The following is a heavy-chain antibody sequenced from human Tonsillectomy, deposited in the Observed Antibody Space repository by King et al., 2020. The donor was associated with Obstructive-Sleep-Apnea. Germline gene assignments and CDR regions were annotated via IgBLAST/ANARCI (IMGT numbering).Heavy chain of an antibody. Sequence: QVQLVESGGGVVQPGRSLRLSCAASGFTFSFYGMHWVRQAPGKGLEWVAVISYDGSDEYYADSVKGRFTISRDNSKKTVYLQMNSLRAEDTAVYNCAKDLSFGDYRGYFDYWGQGTLVTVSS. CDR1: GFTFSFYG. J-gene: IGHJ4*02. CDR3: AKDLSFGDYRGYFDY. CDR2: ISYDGSDE. D-gene: IGHD4-17*01. V-gene: IGHV3-30*18.